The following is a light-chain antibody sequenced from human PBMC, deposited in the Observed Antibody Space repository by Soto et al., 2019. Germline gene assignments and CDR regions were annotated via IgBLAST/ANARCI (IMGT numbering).Light chain of an antibody. CDR3: CLYAGVNVL. V-gene: IGLV2-23*01. Sequence: QSVLTQPASVSGSPGQSITISCTGTSSDIGNHNLVSWYQQHPGKAPKLVIYEGSKRPSGVSNRFSGSMASLTISGLQAEDEADYYCCLYAGVNVLFGGGTKLTVL. CDR2: EGS. J-gene: IGLJ3*02. CDR1: SSDIGNHNL.